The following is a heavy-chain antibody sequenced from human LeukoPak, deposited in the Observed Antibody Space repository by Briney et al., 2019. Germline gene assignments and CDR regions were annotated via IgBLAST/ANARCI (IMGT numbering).Heavy chain of an antibody. J-gene: IGHJ4*02. D-gene: IGHD3-9*01. CDR1: GFTFGDYA. Sequence: PGRSLRLSCTASGFTFGDYAMSWVRQAPGKGLEWVGFIRSKAYGGTTQYAASVKGRFTISRDDSKSIAYLQMNSLKTEDKAVYYCTAPRTRYFDWLSDYWGQGTLVTVSS. V-gene: IGHV3-49*04. CDR2: IRSKAYGGTT. CDR3: TAPRTRYFDWLSDY.